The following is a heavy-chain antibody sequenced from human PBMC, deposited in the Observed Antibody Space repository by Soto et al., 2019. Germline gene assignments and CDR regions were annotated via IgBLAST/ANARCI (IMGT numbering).Heavy chain of an antibody. D-gene: IGHD1-26*01. Sequence: QLQLQESGPGLVKPSETLSLTCSVSGGSISSSDYYWAWIRQPPGKGLAWIGGIYHTGETYYNPSLTPRVTLSVDTSKNQFSLILNSVTAADTALYCCLRYEQWVGLNVYCGRGALVTVSS. V-gene: IGHV4-39*01. CDR1: GGSISSSDYY. CDR2: IYHTGET. CDR3: LRYEQWVGLNVY. J-gene: IGHJ4*02.